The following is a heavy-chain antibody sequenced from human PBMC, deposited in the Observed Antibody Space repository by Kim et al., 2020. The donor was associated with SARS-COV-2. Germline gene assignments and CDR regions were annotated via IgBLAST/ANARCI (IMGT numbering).Heavy chain of an antibody. D-gene: IGHD2-21*02. Sequence: ASVKVSCKTSGYTFTNYAMNWVRPAPGQGLEWMGWINTNTGNPTYVQGFPGRFVFSLDTSVSTAYLQISSLKAEDTAVYYCPRGATARGDNYYGLDVWRQ. J-gene: IGHJ6*01. CDR3: PRGATARGDNYYGLDV. CDR1: GYTFTNYA. V-gene: IGHV7-4-1*02. CDR2: INTNTGNP.